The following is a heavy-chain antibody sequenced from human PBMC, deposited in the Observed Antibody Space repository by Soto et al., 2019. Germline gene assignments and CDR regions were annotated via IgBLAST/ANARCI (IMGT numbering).Heavy chain of an antibody. CDR2: VYPSGST. CDR1: GSSVTNFY. CDR3: VAYTASRNWFDP. J-gene: IGHJ5*02. Sequence: SETRSRTCAVSGSSVTNFYWGWIRQSPGKGLEWIGSVYPSGSTYNKPSLRSRINMSIDTSKNEVSLQVASVTAADTALYYCVAYTASRNWFDPWGQGTLVTVSS. D-gene: IGHD2-2*02. V-gene: IGHV4-38-2*01.